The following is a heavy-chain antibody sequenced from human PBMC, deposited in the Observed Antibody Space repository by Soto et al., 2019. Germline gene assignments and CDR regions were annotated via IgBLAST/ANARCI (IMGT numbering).Heavy chain of an antibody. CDR3: ARDDEYSGNGMDV. Sequence: QVQLVESGGGVVQPGRSLRLSCAASGFTFSNYGMHWVRQAPGKGLEWVAVILNDGSNRYHADSVQDRFTISRDTSKNMLYLQMNSLSAEDTAVYYCARDDEYSGNGMDVWGQGTTVTVS. J-gene: IGHJ6*02. V-gene: IGHV3-33*01. D-gene: IGHD3-10*01. CDR1: GFTFSNYG. CDR2: ILNDGSNR.